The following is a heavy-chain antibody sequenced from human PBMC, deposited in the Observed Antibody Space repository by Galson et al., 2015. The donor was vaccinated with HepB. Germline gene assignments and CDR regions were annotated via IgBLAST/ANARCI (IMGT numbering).Heavy chain of an antibody. V-gene: IGHV1-18*04. J-gene: IGHJ6*02. CDR1: GYTFTSYG. Sequence: QSGAEVKKPGESLKISCKASGYTFTSYGISWVRQAPGQGLEWMGWISAYNGNTNYAQKLQGRVTMTTDTSTSTAYMELRSLRSDDTAVYYCARGGKPGIAVAGTRYYYGMDVWGQGTTVTVSS. D-gene: IGHD6-19*01. CDR2: ISAYNGNT. CDR3: ARGGKPGIAVAGTRYYYGMDV.